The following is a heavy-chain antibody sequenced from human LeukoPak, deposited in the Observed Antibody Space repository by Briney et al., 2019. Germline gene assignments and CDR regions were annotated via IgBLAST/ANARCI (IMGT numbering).Heavy chain of an antibody. V-gene: IGHV3-74*01. CDR3: ARGHLPTPRSAMDV. CDR2: VNSDESIT. CDR1: GFTFSSYW. D-gene: IGHD3-3*02. J-gene: IGHJ6*02. Sequence: GGSLRLSCAASGFTFSSYWVNWVRQAPGKGLVWVLRVNSDESITTYADSVNGRFTISRDNAKNTLYLQMKSLRAEDTAVYYCARGHLPTPRSAMDVWGQGTTVTVSS.